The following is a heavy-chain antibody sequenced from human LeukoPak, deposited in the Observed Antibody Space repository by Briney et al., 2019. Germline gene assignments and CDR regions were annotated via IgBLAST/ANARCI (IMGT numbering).Heavy chain of an antibody. CDR3: ARGPGGSSGCASYPCYYYYYYMDV. V-gene: IGHV3-21*01. Sequence: PGGSLRLSCAASGFTFSSYEMNWVRQAPGKGLEWVSSISSSSSYIYYADSVKGRFTISRDNAKNSLYLQMNSLRAEDTAVYYCARGPGGSSGCASYPCYYYYYYMDVWGKGTTVTVSS. CDR1: GFTFSSYE. D-gene: IGHD6-19*01. CDR2: ISSSSSYI. J-gene: IGHJ6*03.